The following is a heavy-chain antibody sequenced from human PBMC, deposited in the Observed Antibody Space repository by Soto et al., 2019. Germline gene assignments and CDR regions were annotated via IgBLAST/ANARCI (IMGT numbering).Heavy chain of an antibody. CDR1: GGSISSGDYY. J-gene: IGHJ3*02. Sequence: PSETLSLTCTVSGGSISSGDYYWSWIRQPPGKGLEWIGYIYYSGSTYYNPSLKSRVTISVDTSKNQFSLKLSSVTAADTAVYYCARARYYYDSSGYLDAFDIWGQGTMVTVSS. CDR3: ARARYYYDSSGYLDAFDI. V-gene: IGHV4-30-4*02. D-gene: IGHD3-22*01. CDR2: IYYSGST.